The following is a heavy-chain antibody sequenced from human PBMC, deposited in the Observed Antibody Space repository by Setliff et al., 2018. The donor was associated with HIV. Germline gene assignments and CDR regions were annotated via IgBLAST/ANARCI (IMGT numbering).Heavy chain of an antibody. Sequence: PGGSLRLSCAASGFIFSSYAMHWVRQAPGKGLEWVAVMSYDGNNKYCADSVKGRFTISRDNSKNTLYLQMNSLRAEDTAVYYCARPGGSYGDYGWYLRFWGQGTLVTVSS. CDR3: ARPGGSYGDYGWYLRF. D-gene: IGHD4-17*01. CDR1: GFIFSSYA. CDR2: MSYDGNNK. J-gene: IGHJ4*02. V-gene: IGHV3-30*01.